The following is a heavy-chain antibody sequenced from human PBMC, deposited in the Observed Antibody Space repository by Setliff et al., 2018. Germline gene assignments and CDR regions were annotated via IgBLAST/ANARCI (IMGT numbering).Heavy chain of an antibody. J-gene: IGHJ6*03. CDR1: GGSISSGGYY. V-gene: IGHV4-31*03. CDR2: IYYSGST. CDR3: ARGDYFFYYMDV. Sequence: SETLSLTCTVSGGSISSGGYYWSWIRQHPGKGLEWIGYIYYSGSTYYNPSFNNRVSISRDTSKNQFSLKLNSVTAADTAVYYCARGDYFFYYMDVWGKGTTVTVSS.